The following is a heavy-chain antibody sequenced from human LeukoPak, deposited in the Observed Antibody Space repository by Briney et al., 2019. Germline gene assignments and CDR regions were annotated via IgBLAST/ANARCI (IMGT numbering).Heavy chain of an antibody. CDR3: ARAPPLYSSGWTVFDY. Sequence: ASVKVSCKASGYTFTGYYMHWVRQAPGQGLEWMGWINPNSGGTDYAQKFQGRVTMTRDTSISTAYMELSRLRSDDTAVYYCARAPPLYSSGWTVFDYWGQGTLVTVSS. V-gene: IGHV1-2*02. J-gene: IGHJ4*02. CDR2: INPNSGGT. D-gene: IGHD6-19*01. CDR1: GYTFTGYY.